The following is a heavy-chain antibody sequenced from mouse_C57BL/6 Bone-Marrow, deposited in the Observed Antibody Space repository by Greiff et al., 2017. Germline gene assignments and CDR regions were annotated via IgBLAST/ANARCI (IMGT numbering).Heavy chain of an antibody. CDR1: GYTSTSYG. Sequence: QVQLKQSGAELARPGASVKLCKASGYTSTSYGISWVKQRTGQGLEWIGEIYPRSGNTYYNEKFKGKATLTADKSSSTAYMELRSVTSEDSAVYFCARARTTGSGGFAYWGQGTLVTVSA. J-gene: IGHJ3*01. V-gene: IGHV1-81*01. D-gene: IGHD1-1*01. CDR3: ARARTTGSGGFAY. CDR2: IYPRSGNT.